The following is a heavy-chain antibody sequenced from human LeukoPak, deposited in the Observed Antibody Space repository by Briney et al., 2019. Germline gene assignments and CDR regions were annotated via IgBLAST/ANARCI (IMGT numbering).Heavy chain of an antibody. CDR1: GYTFTGYY. D-gene: IGHD3-22*01. J-gene: IGHJ5*02. CDR3: ARDQGPYYYDSSGSGFDP. Sequence: GASVKVSCKASGYTFTGYYMHWVRQAPGQGLEWMGRINPNSGGTNYAQKFQGRVTMIRDTSISTAYMELSRLRSDDTAVYYCARDQGPYYYDSSGSGFDPWGQGTLVTVSS. V-gene: IGHV1-2*06. CDR2: INPNSGGT.